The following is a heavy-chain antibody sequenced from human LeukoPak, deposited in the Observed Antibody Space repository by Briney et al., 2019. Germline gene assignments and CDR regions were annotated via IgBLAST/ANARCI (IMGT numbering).Heavy chain of an antibody. CDR2: IYYGGNT. CDR3: ARENDISRGFYYAMDV. Sequence: SETLSLTCTVSGDSISTYYWSWVRQPPGKGLEWIGYIYYGGNTNYHPSLKSRVTISVDTSKNQFSLKLSSVTAVYTAVYYCARENDISRGFYYAMDVWEQGTTVIVSS. J-gene: IGHJ6*01. D-gene: IGHD3-9*01. V-gene: IGHV4-59*01. CDR1: GDSISTYY.